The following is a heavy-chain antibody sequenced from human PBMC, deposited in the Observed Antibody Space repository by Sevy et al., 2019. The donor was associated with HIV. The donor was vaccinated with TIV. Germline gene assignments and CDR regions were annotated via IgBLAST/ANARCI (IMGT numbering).Heavy chain of an antibody. D-gene: IGHD2-15*01. J-gene: IGHJ4*02. CDR1: GFIFNNYD. Sequence: GGSLRLSCAASGFIFNNYDMYWIRQAPGKGLEWVATVSYDGADKDYADIGKGRFTTSRESSRSMLYLQMSGLRPEDTGVYCCAKDMVDCSGGTCYSGAVSPFESWGQGTLVTVSS. CDR2: VSYDGADK. V-gene: IGHV3-30*18. CDR3: AKDMVDCSGGTCYSGAVSPFES.